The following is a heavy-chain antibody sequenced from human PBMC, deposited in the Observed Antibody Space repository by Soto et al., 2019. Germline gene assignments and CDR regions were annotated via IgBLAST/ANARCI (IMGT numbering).Heavy chain of an antibody. CDR1: GFAFSGYS. J-gene: IGHJ6*02. Sequence: PGGSLRLSCEAYGFAFSGYSMNWVRQAPGEGLEWISCVTNSGGTTYYSDSVKGRFTISRDNAMNSLYLQMNNLRDEDTAVYYCARGGWNYDCLDAWGQGXTVTVSS. D-gene: IGHD3-3*01. V-gene: IGHV3-48*02. CDR2: VTNSGGTT. CDR3: ARGGWNYDCLDA.